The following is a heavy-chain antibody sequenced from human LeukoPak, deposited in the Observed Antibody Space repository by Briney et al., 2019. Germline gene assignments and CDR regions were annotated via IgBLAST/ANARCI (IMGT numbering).Heavy chain of an antibody. D-gene: IGHD6-13*01. V-gene: IGHV3-7*01. CDR2: IGQDGSEI. Sequence: GGSLRLSCAASGFTLGSHWMTWVRQAPGEGLEFVANIGQDGSEINYADSVKGRFTISRDNAKNSLFLQMNSLRAEDTAVYYCARTVAFSSSWQYFDYWGQETLVTVSS. J-gene: IGHJ4*02. CDR1: GFTLGSHW. CDR3: ARTVAFSSSWQYFDY.